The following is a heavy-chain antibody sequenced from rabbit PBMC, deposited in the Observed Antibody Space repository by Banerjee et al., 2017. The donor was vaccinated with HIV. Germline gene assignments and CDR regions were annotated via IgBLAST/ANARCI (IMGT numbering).Heavy chain of an antibody. V-gene: IGHV1S40*01. J-gene: IGHJ4*01. CDR1: GFSFSSYYY. CDR2: IDAGAGST. D-gene: IGHD4-2*01. CDR3: ARGDYTGYVGMDL. Sequence: QSLEESGGDLVKPGASLTLTCTASGFSFSSYYYMCWVRQAPGKGLEWIGCIDAGAGSTTYASWAKGRFTISKPSSTTVTLQMTSLTGADTANYFCARGDYTGYVGMDLWGQGTLVTVS.